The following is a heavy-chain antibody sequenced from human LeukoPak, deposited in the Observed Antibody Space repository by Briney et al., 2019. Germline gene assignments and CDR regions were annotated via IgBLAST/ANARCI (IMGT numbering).Heavy chain of an antibody. Sequence: SETLSLTCTVSGDSMTSHSWSWIRQPPGKGLEWIGRVYSSGYTESNLSLKSRVSMSIDTSRNQFSLNLTSVTAADTAFYYCARTGSGNTDSLIQFLDPWGRGTLVTVSA. D-gene: IGHD3-10*01. V-gene: IGHV4-4*07. CDR2: VYSSGYT. J-gene: IGHJ5*02. CDR3: ARTGSGNTDSLIQFLDP. CDR1: GDSMTSHS.